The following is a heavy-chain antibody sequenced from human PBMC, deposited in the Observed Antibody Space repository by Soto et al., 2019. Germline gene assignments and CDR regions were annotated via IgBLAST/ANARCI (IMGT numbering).Heavy chain of an antibody. D-gene: IGHD2-21*02. J-gene: IGHJ6*02. CDR1: GYTFTSYG. V-gene: IGHV1-18*01. CDR2: ISGYDGRT. CDR3: AREGDVPYYYYGMDV. Sequence: QVHLVQSGAEVKKPGASVTVSCKTSGYTFTSYGISWVRQAPGQGLEWLGWISGYDGRTNLAQKVQDRGIMTTDTSTSTVYMELRSLRSDDTAVYYCAREGDVPYYYYGMDVWGQGTTVTVSS.